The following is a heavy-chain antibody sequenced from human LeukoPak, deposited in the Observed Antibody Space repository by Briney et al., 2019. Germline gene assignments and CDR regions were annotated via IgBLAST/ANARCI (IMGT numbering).Heavy chain of an antibody. D-gene: IGHD3-10*01. J-gene: IGHJ4*02. V-gene: IGHV4-34*01. CDR1: GGSFSGYY. CDR3: ARDPIYYGSGSYMAYFDY. CDR2: IYYSGST. Sequence: SETLSLTCAVYGGSFSGYYWGWIRQPPGKGLEWIGNIYYSGSTYYNPSLKSRVTISVDTSKNQFSLKLSSVTAADTAVYYCARDPIYYGSGSYMAYFDYWGQGTLVTVSS.